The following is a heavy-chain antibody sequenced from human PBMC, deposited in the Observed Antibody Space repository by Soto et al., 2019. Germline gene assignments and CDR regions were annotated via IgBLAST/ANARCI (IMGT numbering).Heavy chain of an antibody. J-gene: IGHJ6*02. CDR1: GYSFTSYW. CDR2: IYPGDSDT. D-gene: IGHD3-10*01. V-gene: IGHV5-51*01. CDR3: ARQGDYGSGSPTGAFYYYYGMDV. Sequence: GESLKISRKGSGYSFTSYWIGWVRQMPRKGLERMGIIYPGDSDTRYSPSFQGQVTISADKSISTAYLQWSSLKASDTAMYYCARQGDYGSGSPTGAFYYYYGMDVWGQGTTVTVSS.